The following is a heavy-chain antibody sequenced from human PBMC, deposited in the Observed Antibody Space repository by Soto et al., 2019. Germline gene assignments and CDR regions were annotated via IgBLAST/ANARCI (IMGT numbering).Heavy chain of an antibody. CDR3: AAASSYYDFWSGLPQFDP. CDR1: GFTFTSSA. CDR2: IVVGSGNT. Sequence: SVKVSCKASGFTFTSSAVQWVRQARGQRLEWIGWIVVGSGNTNYAQKFQERVTITRDMSTSTAYMELSSLRSEDTAVYYCAAASSYYDFWSGLPQFDPWGQGTLVTVSS. D-gene: IGHD3-3*01. V-gene: IGHV1-58*01. J-gene: IGHJ5*02.